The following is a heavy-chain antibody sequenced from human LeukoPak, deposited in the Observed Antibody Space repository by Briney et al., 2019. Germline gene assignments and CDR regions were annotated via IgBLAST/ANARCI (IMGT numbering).Heavy chain of an antibody. CDR3: ARLVYGSGSYYFDY. CDR1: GVSISNYY. CDR2: IYYSGST. J-gene: IGHJ4*02. D-gene: IGHD3-10*01. Sequence: SETLSLTCTVSGVSISNYYWSWIRQPPGKGLEWIGYIYYSGSTNYNPSLKSRVTISVDRTKNQFSLKLSSVTAADTAVYYCARLVYGSGSYYFDYWGQGTLVTVSS. V-gene: IGHV4-59*08.